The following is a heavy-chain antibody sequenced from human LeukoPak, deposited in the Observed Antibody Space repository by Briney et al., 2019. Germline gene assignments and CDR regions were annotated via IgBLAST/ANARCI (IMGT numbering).Heavy chain of an antibody. CDR3: AREEGRYSSGWYFWFDP. V-gene: IGHV3-30*02. CDR2: IRNDGSKD. D-gene: IGHD6-19*01. Sequence: GGSLRLSCAASGFTFRDFGMHWVRQAPGKGLEWVAFIRNDGSKDYYPDSVKGRFTISRDNSRSTLDLQMHSLRAEDTAVYYCAREEGRYSSGWYFWFDPWGQGTLVTVSS. CDR1: GFTFRDFG. J-gene: IGHJ5*02.